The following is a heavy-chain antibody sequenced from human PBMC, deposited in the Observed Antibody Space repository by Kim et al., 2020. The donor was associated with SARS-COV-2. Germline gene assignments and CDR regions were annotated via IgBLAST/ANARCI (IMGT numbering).Heavy chain of an antibody. CDR3: ARAYCSGGSCYDHEYFQH. CDR1: GYTFTGYY. Sequence: ASVKVSCKASGYTFTGYYMHWVRQAPGQGLEWMGWNNPNSGGTNYAQKFQGRVTMTRDTSISTAYMELSRLRSDDTAVYYCARAYCSGGSCYDHEYFQHWGQGTLVTVSS. J-gene: IGHJ1*01. CDR2: NNPNSGGT. D-gene: IGHD2-15*01. V-gene: IGHV1-2*02.